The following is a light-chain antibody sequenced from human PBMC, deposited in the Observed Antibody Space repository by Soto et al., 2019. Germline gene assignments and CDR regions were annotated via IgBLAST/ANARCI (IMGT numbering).Light chain of an antibody. J-gene: IGKJ1*01. Sequence: DIQVTPSPSSLSASVGDRVTITCRASQDISGHLAWYQQKPGKVPKLLIYEASTLQSRVPSRFSASGSGTDFTLTFSSLQPEDVATYYCQKYNGTPRAFGQGTKVELK. CDR2: EAS. V-gene: IGKV1-27*01. CDR1: QDISGH. CDR3: QKYNGTPRA.